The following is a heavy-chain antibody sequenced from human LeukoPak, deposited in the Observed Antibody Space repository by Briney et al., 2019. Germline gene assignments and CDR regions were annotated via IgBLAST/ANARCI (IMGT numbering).Heavy chain of an antibody. Sequence: SETLSLTCTVSGGSISSYYWSWIRQPPGKGLEWIGHIHYSGNTNYNPSLRSRVTISVDTPKNQFSVRLSSVTAADTAVYHCARQSLGPSRSGTSNIWFDPWGLGTLVSVSS. V-gene: IGHV4-59*08. CDR1: GGSISSYY. J-gene: IGHJ5*02. CDR2: IHYSGNT. D-gene: IGHD3-10*01. CDR3: ARQSLGPSRSGTSNIWFDP.